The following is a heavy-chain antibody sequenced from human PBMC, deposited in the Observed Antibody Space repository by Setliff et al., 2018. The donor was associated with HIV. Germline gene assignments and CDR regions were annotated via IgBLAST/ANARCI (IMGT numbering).Heavy chain of an antibody. J-gene: IGHJ4*02. V-gene: IGHV3-7*03. D-gene: IGHD2-15*01. CDR3: AKVVVVWAHQVAFDY. CDR2: IKQDGSEI. Sequence: PGGSLRLSCAASGFTFSNYWMDWVRQAPGKGLEWVATIKQDGSEIYYMDSVKGRFTISRDNARTSLFLEMRSLRDEDTAVYLCAKVVVVWAHQVAFDYWGQGTLVTVSS. CDR1: GFTFSNYW.